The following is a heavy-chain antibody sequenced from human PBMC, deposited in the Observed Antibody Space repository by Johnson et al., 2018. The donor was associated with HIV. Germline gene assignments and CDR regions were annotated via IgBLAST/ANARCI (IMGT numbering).Heavy chain of an antibody. CDR2: IRYDGRNK. V-gene: IGHV3-30*02. Sequence: VQLVESGGGVVQPGGSLRLSCAASGFTFSSYGMHWVRQAPGQGLAWVAFIRYDGRNKYYADSVKARFTISRDNSKTTLYLQMNSLRAEDTAVYYCALTDYGDYPQRVPDAFDIWGQGTMVTVSS. CDR3: ALTDYGDYPQRVPDAFDI. J-gene: IGHJ3*02. CDR1: GFTFSSYG. D-gene: IGHD4-17*01.